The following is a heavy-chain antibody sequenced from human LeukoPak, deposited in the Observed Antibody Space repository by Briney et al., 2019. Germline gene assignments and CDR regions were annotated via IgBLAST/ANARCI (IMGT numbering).Heavy chain of an antibody. V-gene: IGHV4-39*01. D-gene: IGHD1-1*01. CDR2: IYYSGST. CDR1: GGSISSSSYY. CDR3: ARLNPFDWIG. J-gene: IGHJ4*02. Sequence: PSETLSLTCTVSGGSISSSSYYWGWIRQPPGKGLEWIGSIYYSGSTYYNPSLKSRVTISVDASKNQFSLKLSSVTAADTAVYYCARLNPFDWIGWGQGTLVTVSS.